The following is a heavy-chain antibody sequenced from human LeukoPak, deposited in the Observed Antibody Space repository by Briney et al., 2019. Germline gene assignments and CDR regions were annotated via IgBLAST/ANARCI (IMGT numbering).Heavy chain of an antibody. J-gene: IGHJ4*02. CDR2: INPNSGDT. Sequence: ASVKVSCKAFGYTFTGYYMHWVRQAPGQGLEWMGWINPNSGDTNYAQKFQGRVTMTRDTSISTAYVELSGLRSDDTAVYYCARDSGGPPDHWGQGTLVTVSS. V-gene: IGHV1-2*02. CDR3: ARDSGGPPDH. CDR1: GYTFTGYY. D-gene: IGHD3-10*01.